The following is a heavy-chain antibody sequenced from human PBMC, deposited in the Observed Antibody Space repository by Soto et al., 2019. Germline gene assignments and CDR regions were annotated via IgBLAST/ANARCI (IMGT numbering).Heavy chain of an antibody. CDR1: GGSIRSGDYY. CDR3: ARDRRYYYGMDV. V-gene: IGHV4-30-4*02. Sequence: PSXPLSLTCAVSGGSIRSGDYYWSWIRQPPGKGLEWIGYIYYSGSTYYNPSLKSRVTISVDTSKNQFSLKLSSVTAADTAVYYCARDRRYYYGMDVWGQGTTVTVSS. CDR2: IYYSGST. J-gene: IGHJ6*02.